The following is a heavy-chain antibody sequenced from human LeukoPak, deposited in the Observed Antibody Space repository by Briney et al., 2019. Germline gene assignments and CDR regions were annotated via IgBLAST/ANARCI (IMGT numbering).Heavy chain of an antibody. D-gene: IGHD2-2*01. Sequence: SQTLSLTCAISVDSVSSNSAAWNWIRQSPSRGLEWLGRTYRSSKWSNDYAPSVKSRIIINPDTSKHQFSLQLNSVTPEDTAVYYCARLHCTTSCYVDYWGQGTLVTVSS. CDR3: ARLHCTTSCYVDY. J-gene: IGHJ4*02. CDR2: TYRSSKWSN. V-gene: IGHV6-1*01. CDR1: VDSVSSNSAA.